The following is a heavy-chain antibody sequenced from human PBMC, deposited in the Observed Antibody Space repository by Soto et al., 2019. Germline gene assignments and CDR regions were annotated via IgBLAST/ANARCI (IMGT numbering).Heavy chain of an antibody. V-gene: IGHV3-48*01. D-gene: IGHD5-12*01. J-gene: IGHJ4*02. CDR2: INSGSSTI. Sequence: EVQLVESGGGLIQPGGSLRLSCAVSGLTFTGYSMNWVRQAPGKGLEWVSFINSGSSTIFYADSVKGRFTISRDNAKSSLYLEMNSLRGEDTAVYYCARVGGATMATMYFDPWGQGTLVAVSS. CDR1: GLTFTGYS. CDR3: ARVGGATMATMYFDP.